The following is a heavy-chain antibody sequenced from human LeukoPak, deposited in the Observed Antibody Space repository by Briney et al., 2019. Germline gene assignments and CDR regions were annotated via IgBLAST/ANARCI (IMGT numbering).Heavy chain of an antibody. J-gene: IGHJ4*02. CDR1: GFSLNTAGVG. CDR3: AHTPNGYTY. Sequence: SGPTLVKPTQTLTLTCTFSGFSLNTAGVGVGWLRQPPGNALEWLALIYWNDDKRYSPSLESRLTITKDTSKNQVVLTLTNMDPVDTATYYCAHTPNGYTYWGQGTLVTVSS. V-gene: IGHV2-5*01. CDR2: IYWNDDK. D-gene: IGHD3-16*01.